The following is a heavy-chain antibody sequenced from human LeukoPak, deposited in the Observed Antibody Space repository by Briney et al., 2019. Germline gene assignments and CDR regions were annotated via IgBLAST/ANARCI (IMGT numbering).Heavy chain of an antibody. Sequence: GGSLRLSCAGSGFAFSNYSMNWVRQAPGKGLEWVAVISYDGSNKYYADSVKGRFTISRDNSKNTLYLQMNSLRAEDTAVYYCARPSVPYSSGWYYFDYWGQGTLVTVSS. V-gene: IGHV3-30*03. CDR1: GFAFSNYS. CDR2: ISYDGSNK. D-gene: IGHD6-19*01. J-gene: IGHJ4*02. CDR3: ARPSVPYSSGWYYFDY.